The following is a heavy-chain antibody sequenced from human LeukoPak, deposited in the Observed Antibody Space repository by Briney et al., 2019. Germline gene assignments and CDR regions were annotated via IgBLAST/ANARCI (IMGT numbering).Heavy chain of an antibody. J-gene: IGHJ4*02. CDR3: AKDQSGGYSYGPNFDY. Sequence: GGSLRLSCAASGFFFSNNAMSWVRQAPGKGLEWVSSLDTTGASTFFADSVRGRFIVSRDNSKNTLYLQMNSLRAEDTAVYYCAKDQSGGYSYGPNFDYWGQGTLVTVSS. CDR2: LDTTGAST. D-gene: IGHD5-18*01. CDR1: GFFFSNNA. V-gene: IGHV3-23*01.